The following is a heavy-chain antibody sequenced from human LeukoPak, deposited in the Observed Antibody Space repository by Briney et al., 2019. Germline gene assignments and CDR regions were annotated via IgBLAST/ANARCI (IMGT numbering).Heavy chain of an antibody. CDR1: GFTFSSYA. J-gene: IGHJ3*02. Sequence: PGGSLRLSCAASGFTFSSYAMSWVRQAPGKGLEWVAVISYDGSNKYYADSVKGRFTISRDNSKNTLYLQMNSLRAEDTAVYYCAKIIAAAGTSAFDIWGQGTMVTVSS. V-gene: IGHV3-30*18. D-gene: IGHD6-13*01. CDR2: ISYDGSNK. CDR3: AKIIAAAGTSAFDI.